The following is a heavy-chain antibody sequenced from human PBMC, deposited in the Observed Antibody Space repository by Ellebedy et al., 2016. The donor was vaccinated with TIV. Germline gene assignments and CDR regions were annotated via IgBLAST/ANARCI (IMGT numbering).Heavy chain of an antibody. J-gene: IGHJ3*02. Sequence: GESLKISCAASGFSFSSYWMTVVREGDGKGLEWVANINQDGSEQYYVDSVQGRFTISRDNAKNSLNLQLNSVRAEDAAVYFCATDGSYGDYRSPTHAFVMWGQGTMVIVSS. V-gene: IGHV3-7*01. CDR1: GFSFSSYW. D-gene: IGHD4-17*01. CDR3: ATDGSYGDYRSPTHAFVM. CDR2: INQDGSEQ.